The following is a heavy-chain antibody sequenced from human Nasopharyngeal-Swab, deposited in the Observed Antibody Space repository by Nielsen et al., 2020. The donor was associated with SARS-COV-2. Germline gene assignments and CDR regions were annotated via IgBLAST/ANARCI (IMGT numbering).Heavy chain of an antibody. Sequence: SETLSLTCTVSGGSISSGGYYWSWIRQPPGKGLEWIGCIYYSGSTNYNPSLKSRVTISVDTSKNQFSLKLSSVTAADTAVYYCARVSGYELNWFDPWGQGTLVTVSS. D-gene: IGHD5-12*01. J-gene: IGHJ5*02. CDR2: IYYSGST. CDR1: GGSISSGGYY. V-gene: IGHV4-61*08. CDR3: ARVSGYELNWFDP.